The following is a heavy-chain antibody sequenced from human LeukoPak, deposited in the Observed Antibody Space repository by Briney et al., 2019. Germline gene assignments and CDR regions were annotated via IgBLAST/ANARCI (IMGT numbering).Heavy chain of an antibody. CDR2: FDPEDGVT. V-gene: IGHV1-24*01. Sequence: ASVKVSCTVSGYTLTELSMHWVRQAPGKGLEWMGGFDPEDGVTIYAQKFQGRVTMTEDTSTDTAYMELSSLRSEDTAVYYCAILTGYSVGYWGQGTLVTVSS. D-gene: IGHD3-9*01. J-gene: IGHJ4*02. CDR1: GYTLTELS. CDR3: AILTGYSVGY.